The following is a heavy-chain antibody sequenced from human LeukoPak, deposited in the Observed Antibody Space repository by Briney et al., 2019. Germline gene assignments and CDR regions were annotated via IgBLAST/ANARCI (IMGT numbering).Heavy chain of an antibody. D-gene: IGHD6-13*01. CDR3: ARGGILYGLDV. CDR2: IGAGGTYT. V-gene: IGHV3-23*01. J-gene: IGHJ6*02. CDR1: GFTFNNYA. Sequence: GGSLRLSCAASGFTFNNYAMNWVRQAPGEGLQWVSGIGAGGTYTYYADSVKGRFTISRDNSKNTLYLQMSSLRAEDTAAYFCARGGILYGLDVWGQGTTVTVSS.